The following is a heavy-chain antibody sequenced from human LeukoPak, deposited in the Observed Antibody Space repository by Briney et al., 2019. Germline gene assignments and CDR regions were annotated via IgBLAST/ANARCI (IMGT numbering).Heavy chain of an antibody. D-gene: IGHD4-17*01. V-gene: IGHV1-46*01. Sequence: ASVKVSCKASGYTFTSYYMHWVRQAPGQGLEWMGIINPSGGSTSYAQKFQGRVTITADESTSTAYMELSSLRSGDTAVYYCTRGDDYGDYGGTLDYYYGMDVWGQGTTVTVSS. CDR1: GYTFTSYY. CDR2: INPSGGST. CDR3: TRGDDYGDYGGTLDYYYGMDV. J-gene: IGHJ6*02.